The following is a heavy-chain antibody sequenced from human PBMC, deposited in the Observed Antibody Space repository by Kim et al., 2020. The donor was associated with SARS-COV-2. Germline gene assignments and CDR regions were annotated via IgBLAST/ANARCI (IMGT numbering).Heavy chain of an antibody. CDR3: ASRGEHVDTAMDDY. CDR2: ISYDGSNQ. CDR1: GFTFSSYA. D-gene: IGHD5-18*01. Sequence: GGSLRLSCAASGFTFSSYAMHWVRQAPGKGLEWVAVISYDGSNQYYADSVKGRFTISRDNSKNTLYLQMSSLRAEDTAVYYCASRGEHVDTAMDDYWGQGTLVTVSS. J-gene: IGHJ4*02. V-gene: IGHV3-30*04.